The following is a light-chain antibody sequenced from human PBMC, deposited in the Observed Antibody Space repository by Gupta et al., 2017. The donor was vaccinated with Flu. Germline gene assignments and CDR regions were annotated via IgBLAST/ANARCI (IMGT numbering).Light chain of an antibody. CDR3: QQYDSYPYT. J-gene: IGKJ2*01. Sequence: QMTQSPSNLSASLGDIVTITCRASESVDDWVAWIQHRPGKAPNVLIHRASTSESGVPSRFSGSGSGTEFSLTISSLQPDDSAIYFCQQYDSYPYTFGLGTRLEI. CDR2: RAS. CDR1: ESVDDW. V-gene: IGKV1-5*03.